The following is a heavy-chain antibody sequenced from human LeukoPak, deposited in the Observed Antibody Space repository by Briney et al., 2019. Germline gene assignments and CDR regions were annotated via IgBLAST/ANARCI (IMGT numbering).Heavy chain of an antibody. CDR3: TRDRGTYNWFDP. CDR2: IDKKDNLYAT. J-gene: IGHJ5*02. Sequence: GGSLRLSCVASGFTFSGSAVHWVRQSSRKGLEWVGHIDKKDNLYATAYAESVKGRFTISRDDSKDTAFLHMDSLKTEDTALYYCTRDRGTYNWFDPWGQGTLVTVSS. D-gene: IGHD2-15*01. V-gene: IGHV3-73*01. CDR1: GFTFSGSA.